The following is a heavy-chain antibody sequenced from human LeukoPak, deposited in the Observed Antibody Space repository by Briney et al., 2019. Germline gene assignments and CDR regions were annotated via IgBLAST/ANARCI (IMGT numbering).Heavy chain of an antibody. D-gene: IGHD1-1*01. Sequence: GGSLRLSCAASGFTFSSYAMHWVRQAPGKGLEYVSAISSNGGSTYYADSVKGRFTISRDNSKNTLYLQMGSLRAEDMAVYYCARGSNWNGGGFDYWGQGTLVTVSS. CDR2: ISSNGGST. V-gene: IGHV3-64*02. CDR1: GFTFSSYA. J-gene: IGHJ4*02. CDR3: ARGSNWNGGGFDY.